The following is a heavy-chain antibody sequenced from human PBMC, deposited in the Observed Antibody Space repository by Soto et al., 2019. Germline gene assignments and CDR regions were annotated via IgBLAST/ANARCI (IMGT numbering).Heavy chain of an antibody. V-gene: IGHV5-51*01. CDR2: IYPGDSDT. D-gene: IGHD3-22*01. CDR3: ARRHSSGYYSSSTSWDTPFDY. Sequence: GESLKISCKGSGYSFTSYWIGWVRQMPGKGLEWMGIIYPGDSDTRYSPSFQGQVTISADKSISTAYLQWSSLKASDTAMYYCARRHSSGYYSSSTSWDTPFDYWGQGTLVTVSS. CDR1: GYSFTSYW. J-gene: IGHJ4*02.